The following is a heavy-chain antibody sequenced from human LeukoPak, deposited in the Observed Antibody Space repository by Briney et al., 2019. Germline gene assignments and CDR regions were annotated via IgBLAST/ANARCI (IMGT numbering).Heavy chain of an antibody. J-gene: IGHJ4*02. CDR2: ISAYNGNT. Sequence: GASVKVSCKASGYTFTSYGLSWVRQAPGQGLEWMGWISAYNGNTNYAQNLQGRVTMTTDTSTSTAYMELRSLRSDDTAVYYCARASYYYDSSGYSQYFDYWGQGTLVTVSS. CDR3: ARASYYYDSSGYSQYFDY. D-gene: IGHD3-22*01. CDR1: GYTFTSYG. V-gene: IGHV1-18*01.